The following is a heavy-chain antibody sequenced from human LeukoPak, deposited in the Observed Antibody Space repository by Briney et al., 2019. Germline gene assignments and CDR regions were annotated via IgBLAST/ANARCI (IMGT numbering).Heavy chain of an antibody. CDR3: ARDLLGSPTGYSSGAWDY. V-gene: IGHV1-69*13. D-gene: IGHD3-9*01. Sequence: GASVKVSCKASGYTFTSYGISWVRQAPGQGLEWMGGIIPIFDTADYAQNFQGRLTITADESTSTAYMELSSLRAEDTAMYYCARDLLGSPTGYSSGAWDYWGQGTLVTVSS. CDR1: GYTFTSYG. J-gene: IGHJ4*02. CDR2: IIPIFDTA.